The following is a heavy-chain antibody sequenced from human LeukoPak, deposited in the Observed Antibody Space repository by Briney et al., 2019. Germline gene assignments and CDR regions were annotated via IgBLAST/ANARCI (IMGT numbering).Heavy chain of an antibody. CDR1: GYTFTGYY. J-gene: IGHJ4*02. Sequence: ASVKVSCKASGYTFTGYYMHWVRQAPGQGLEWMGWINPNSGGTNYAQKFQGRVTMTRGTTISTAYMELSRLRSDDTAVYYCARGSLGYCSSTSCYPFDYWGQGTLVTVSS. CDR3: ARGSLGYCSSTSCYPFDY. V-gene: IGHV1-2*02. CDR2: INPNSGGT. D-gene: IGHD2-2*01.